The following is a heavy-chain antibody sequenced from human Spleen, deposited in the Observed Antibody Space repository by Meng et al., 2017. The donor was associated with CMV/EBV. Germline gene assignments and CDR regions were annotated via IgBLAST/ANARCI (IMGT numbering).Heavy chain of an antibody. J-gene: IGHJ5*02. Sequence: TSYAFNWVRQGTGRGLAWMGWMNASRSNTGSAQKFQGRVTMVRNTSISTAYMELSSLRPEDTAVYYWARGRYCSTTSCYSLVNWFDPWGQGTLVTVSS. V-gene: IGHV1-8*01. D-gene: IGHD2-2*01. CDR3: ARGRYCSTTSCYSLVNWFDP. CDR2: MNASRSNT. CDR1: TSYA.